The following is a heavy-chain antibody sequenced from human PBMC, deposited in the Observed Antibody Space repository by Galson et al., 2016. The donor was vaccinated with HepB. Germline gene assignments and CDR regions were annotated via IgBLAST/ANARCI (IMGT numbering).Heavy chain of an antibody. CDR2: INQDGSET. CDR3: ARGGNIWNHRSYFDY. Sequence: SLRLSCATSGFSLNMFWLSWVRQAPGKGLEWVANINQDGSETHYVDSVKGRFTISRDTSKNTLYLLMNSLRAEDTAVYYCARGGNIWNHRSYFDYWGQGSLVTVSS. CDR1: GFSLNMFW. V-gene: IGHV3-7*01. J-gene: IGHJ4*02. D-gene: IGHD1-20*01.